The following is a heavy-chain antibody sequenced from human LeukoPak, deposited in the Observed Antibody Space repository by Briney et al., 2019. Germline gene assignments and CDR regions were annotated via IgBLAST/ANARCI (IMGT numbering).Heavy chain of an antibody. D-gene: IGHD3-22*01. CDR2: IYYSGST. V-gene: IGHV4-39*01. CDR3: ARHHYYDSSGYHSFDY. J-gene: IGHJ4*02. Sequence: KPSETLSLTCTVFGGSISSSSYYWGWIRQPPGKGLEWIGSIYYSGSTYYNPSLKSRVTISVDTSKNQFSLKLSSVTAADTAVYYCARHHYYDSSGYHSFDYWGQGTLVTVSS. CDR1: GGSISSSSYY.